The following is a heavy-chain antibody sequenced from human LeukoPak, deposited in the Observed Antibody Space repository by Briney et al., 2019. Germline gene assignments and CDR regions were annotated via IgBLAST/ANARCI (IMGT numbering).Heavy chain of an antibody. Sequence: GASVKFSCKASGYTFTNYHMHWVRQAPGQGLEWMGIITPTGVSTNYPQKFQGRVTMTRDTSTSTVYMELSSLRSEDTAVYYCARGEYSSSLDYWGQGTLVTVSS. J-gene: IGHJ4*02. CDR1: GYTFTNYH. V-gene: IGHV1-46*01. CDR2: ITPTGVST. CDR3: ARGEYSSSLDY. D-gene: IGHD6-13*01.